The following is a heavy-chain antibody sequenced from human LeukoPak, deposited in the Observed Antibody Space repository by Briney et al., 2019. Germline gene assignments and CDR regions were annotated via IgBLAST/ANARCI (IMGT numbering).Heavy chain of an antibody. V-gene: IGHV3-33*01. CDR3: ARSQSSSLIDY. CDR1: GFSLSAYG. CDR2: IWYDGTSK. D-gene: IGHD6-13*01. Sequence: PGGSLRLSCAASGFSLSAYGVHWVRQAPGKGLEWVAVIWYDGTSKDYADSVKGRFTSSRDNSKNTLYLQMNSLTVEDTAVYYCARSQSSSLIDYWGQGTLVTVSS. J-gene: IGHJ4*02.